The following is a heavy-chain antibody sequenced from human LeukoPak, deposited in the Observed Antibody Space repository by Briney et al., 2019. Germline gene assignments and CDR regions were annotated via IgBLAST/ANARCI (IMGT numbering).Heavy chain of an antibody. D-gene: IGHD4-23*01. CDR2: IYYSGST. Sequence: SETLSLTCTVSGGSLSSYYWSWILQPPGKGLDWIGYIYYSGSTNYNPSLKSRVTISVDLSKNQFSLKLSSVTAADTAVYYCARSRYGGNVDHWGQGTLVTVSS. J-gene: IGHJ4*02. CDR1: GGSLSSYY. V-gene: IGHV4-59*01. CDR3: ARSRYGGNVDH.